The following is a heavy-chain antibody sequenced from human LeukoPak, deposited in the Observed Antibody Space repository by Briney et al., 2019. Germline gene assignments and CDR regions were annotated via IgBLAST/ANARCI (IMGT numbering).Heavy chain of an antibody. Sequence: ASVKVSCKASGYTFTGYDMHWVRQAPGQGLEWMGWISAYNGNTNYAQKLQGRVTMTTDTSTSTAYMELRSLRSDDTAVYYCARGRTAAAVKAFWFDPWGQGTLVTVSS. V-gene: IGHV1-18*04. D-gene: IGHD2-2*01. CDR3: ARGRTAAAVKAFWFDP. J-gene: IGHJ5*02. CDR2: ISAYNGNT. CDR1: GYTFTGYD.